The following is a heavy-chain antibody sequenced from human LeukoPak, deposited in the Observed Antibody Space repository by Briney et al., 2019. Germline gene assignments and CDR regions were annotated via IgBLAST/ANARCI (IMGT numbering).Heavy chain of an antibody. CDR2: IYYSGST. Sequence: SETLSLTCSVSGGSIRSYYWSWIRQPPGKGLEWIGYIYYSGSTNYNPSLKSRVTISVDTSKKQFSLKLSSVTAADTAVYYCAGGGGWLAPDNYWGQGTLVTVSS. CDR1: GGSIRSYY. CDR3: AGGGGWLAPDNY. J-gene: IGHJ4*02. D-gene: IGHD6-19*01. V-gene: IGHV4-59*08.